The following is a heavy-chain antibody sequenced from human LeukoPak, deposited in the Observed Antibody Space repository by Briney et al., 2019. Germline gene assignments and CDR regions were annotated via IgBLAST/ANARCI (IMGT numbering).Heavy chain of an antibody. CDR2: IYPGDSDT. CDR1: GYSFTSYW. Sequence: GESLKISCKDSGYSFTSYWIGWVRQMPGKGLEWMGIIYPGDSDTRYSPSFQGQVTISADKSISTAYLQWSSLKASGTAMYYCARQTRDGSGSRGYSFDFWGLGTLVTVSS. CDR3: ARQTRDGSGSRGYSFDF. V-gene: IGHV5-51*01. J-gene: IGHJ4*02. D-gene: IGHD3-10*01.